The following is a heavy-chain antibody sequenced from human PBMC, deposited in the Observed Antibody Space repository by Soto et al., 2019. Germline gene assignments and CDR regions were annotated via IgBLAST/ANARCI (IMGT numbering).Heavy chain of an antibody. J-gene: IGHJ4*02. CDR2: IYYIGTT. Sequence: PSETLSLTCTVSGGSIRNGYYYWSWIRQLPGKGLEWIGNIYYIGTTSYNPSLKSRVTISVDTSKNQFSLKLSSVTAADTAVYYCARGVDMGLDYWGQGTLVTVSS. CDR3: ARGVDMGLDY. D-gene: IGHD5-12*01. CDR1: GGSIRNGYYY. V-gene: IGHV4-31*03.